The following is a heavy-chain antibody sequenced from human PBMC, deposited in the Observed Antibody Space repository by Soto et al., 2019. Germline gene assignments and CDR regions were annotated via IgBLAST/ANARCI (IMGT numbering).Heavy chain of an antibody. CDR2: IYYSGST. D-gene: IGHD3-22*01. CDR3: ARLSYYYDSSGSSFDY. J-gene: IGHJ4*02. CDR1: GGSISSSSYY. V-gene: IGHV4-39*01. Sequence: SETLSLTCTVSGGSISSSSYYWGWIRQPPGKGLEWIGSIYYSGSTYYNPSLKSRVTISVDTSKNQFSLKLSSVTAADTAVYYCARLSYYYDSSGSSFDYWGQGTLDTVSS.